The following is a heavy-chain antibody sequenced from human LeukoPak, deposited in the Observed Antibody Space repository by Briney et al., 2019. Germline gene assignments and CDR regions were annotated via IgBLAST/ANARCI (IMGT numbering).Heavy chain of an antibody. CDR1: GASLKTFY. J-gene: IGHJ4*02. V-gene: IGHV4-4*07. CDR2: ISTTGSP. CDR3: AREAGTSRPLDY. D-gene: IGHD1-7*01. Sequence: PSETLSLTCNISGASLKTFYWTWIRQPAEKGLEWIGRISTTGSPNYNAYLKSRLSISMDTSRSQFSLKLSSVTAADTAVYYCAREAGTSRPLDYWGQGTLVTVSS.